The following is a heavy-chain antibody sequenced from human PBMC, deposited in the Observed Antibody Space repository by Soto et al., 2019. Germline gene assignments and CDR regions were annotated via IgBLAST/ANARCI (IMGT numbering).Heavy chain of an antibody. Sequence: SSKAPRDTYTSCSRNSLRHAPGQRLEWMGWINAGNGNTKYSQKFQGRVTITRDTSASTAYMELSSLRSEDTAVYYCARDAPPEAYWRQRTLVTVSP. CDR1: RDTYTSCS. V-gene: IGHV1-3*01. CDR3: ARDAPPEAY. CDR2: INAGNGNT. J-gene: IGHJ4*02.